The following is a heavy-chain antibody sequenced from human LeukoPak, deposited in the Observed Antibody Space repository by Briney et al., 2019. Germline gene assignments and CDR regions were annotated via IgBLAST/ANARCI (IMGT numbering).Heavy chain of an antibody. D-gene: IGHD6-19*01. CDR2: ISAYNGNT. V-gene: IGHV1-18*01. J-gene: IGHJ4*02. CDR3: SRDQQWLDPARHDFDY. CDR1: GYTGSIYG. Sequence: ASVKVSFKASGYTGSIYGISWVRQSPGQGLEWMGWISAYNGNTNYAQKLQGRVTMTTDTSTSTAYMELRSLRCDDTAVYYCSRDQQWLDPARHDFDYWGQGTLVTVSS.